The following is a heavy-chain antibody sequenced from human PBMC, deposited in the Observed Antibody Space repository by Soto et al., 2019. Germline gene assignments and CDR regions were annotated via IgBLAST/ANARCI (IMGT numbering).Heavy chain of an antibody. Sequence: QVQLVQSGAEVKKPGSSVKVSCKASGGTFISYTFTWVRQAPGQGLEWMGRIIPIIDIANYAQKLQGRVTITADKSTNTAYMELSSLRSEDTAMYYCATRPAVDTAMVFDYWGQGTLVTVSS. CDR1: GGTFISYT. J-gene: IGHJ4*02. D-gene: IGHD5-18*01. V-gene: IGHV1-69*02. CDR3: ATRPAVDTAMVFDY. CDR2: IIPIIDIA.